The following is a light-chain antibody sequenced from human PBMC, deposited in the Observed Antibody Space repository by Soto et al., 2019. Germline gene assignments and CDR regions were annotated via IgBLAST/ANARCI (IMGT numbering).Light chain of an antibody. CDR3: MQALQTPLT. V-gene: IGKV2-28*01. J-gene: IGKJ4*01. Sequence: DIVMTQSPLSLPVTPGEPASISCRSSQSLLHSNGYNYLDLYLQKPGQSTQLLIYLGSNRASGVPDRFSGSGSGTDYTLKISRVEAEDVGVYYCMQALQTPLTFGGGTKGEIK. CDR2: LGS. CDR1: QSLLHSNGYNY.